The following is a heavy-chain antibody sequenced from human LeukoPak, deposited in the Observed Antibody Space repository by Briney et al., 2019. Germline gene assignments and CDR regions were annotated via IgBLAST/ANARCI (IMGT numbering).Heavy chain of an antibody. J-gene: IGHJ4*02. V-gene: IGHV1-8*03. D-gene: IGHD6-19*01. CDR1: GYTFTSYD. Sequence: GASVKVSCKASGYTFTSYDINWVRQATGQGLEWMGWMNPNSGNTGYAQKFQGRVTITRNTSISTAYMELSSLRSEDTAVYYRARSGSSGWYWYPWLDYWGQGTLVTVSS. CDR2: MNPNSGNT. CDR3: ARSGSSGWYWYPWLDY.